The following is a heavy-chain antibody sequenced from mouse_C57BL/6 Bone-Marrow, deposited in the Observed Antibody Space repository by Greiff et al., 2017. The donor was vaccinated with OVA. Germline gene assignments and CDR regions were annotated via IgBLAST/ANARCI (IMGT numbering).Heavy chain of an antibody. CDR1: GFTFSDYG. D-gene: IGHD1-2*01. V-gene: IGHV5-17*01. Sequence: EVQVVESGGGLVKPGGSLKLSCAASGFTFSDYGMHWVRQAPEKGLECVAYISSGSSTIYYADTVKGRFTISRDNAKNTLFLQMTSLRSEDTAMYYCARRRRYYFDYWGQGTTLTVSS. J-gene: IGHJ2*01. CDR3: ARRRRYYFDY. CDR2: ISSGSSTI.